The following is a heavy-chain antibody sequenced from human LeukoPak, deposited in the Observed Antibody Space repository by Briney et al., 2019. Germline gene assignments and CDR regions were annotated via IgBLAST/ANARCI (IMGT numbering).Heavy chain of an antibody. CDR3: ATHSAAAGTDY. D-gene: IGHD6-13*01. CDR1: GGSISSFY. CDR2: IYYKGNT. V-gene: IGHV4-59*12. Sequence: SETLSLTCTVSGGSISSFYWSWIRQPPGKGLEWIGYIYYKGNTNYSPSLTSRVTMSVDTSKNQFSLKLSSVTAADTAVYYCATHSAAAGTDYWGQGTLVTVSS. J-gene: IGHJ4*02.